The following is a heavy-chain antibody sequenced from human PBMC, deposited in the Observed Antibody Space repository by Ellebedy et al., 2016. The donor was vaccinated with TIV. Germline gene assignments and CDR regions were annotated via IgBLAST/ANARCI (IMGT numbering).Heavy chain of an antibody. Sequence: GSLRLSCAVYGGSFSGYYWNWIRQPPGKGLEWIGEINHSGSTNYNPSLKSRVTISVDTSKNQFSLKLSSVTAADTAVYYCARGKGVVTEYYYDSSGYYYFDYWGQGTLVTVSS. CDR2: INHSGST. CDR1: GGSFSGYY. CDR3: ARGKGVVTEYYYDSSGYYYFDY. V-gene: IGHV4-34*01. J-gene: IGHJ4*02. D-gene: IGHD3-22*01.